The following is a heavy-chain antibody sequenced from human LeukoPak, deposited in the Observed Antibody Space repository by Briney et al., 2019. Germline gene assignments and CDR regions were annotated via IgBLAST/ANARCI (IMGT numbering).Heavy chain of an antibody. CDR3: AKVDGTGNSVFDY. D-gene: IGHD6-19*01. J-gene: IGHJ4*02. V-gene: IGHV3-74*01. CDR2: INPDGRST. CDR1: GFRFNTYW. Sequence: PGGSLRLSCAASGFRFNTYWMHGVRQAPGKGLVWVSRINPDGRSTDYANSVKGRFTISRDNAKNTLYLQMNSLRVEDTATYYCAKVDGTGNSVFDYWGQGTLVPVSS.